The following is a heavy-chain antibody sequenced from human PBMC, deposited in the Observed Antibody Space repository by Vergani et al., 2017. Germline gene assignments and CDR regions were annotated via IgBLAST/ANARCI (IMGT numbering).Heavy chain of an antibody. J-gene: IGHJ4*02. Sequence: EVQLVESGGGLVKPGGSLRLSCAASGFTFSSYSMNWVRQAPGKGLEWVSSISSSSSYIYYAVSVKGRFTISRDNAKNSLYLQMNSLRAEDTAVYYCARDLNYATVTTADYWGQGTLVTVSS. CDR1: GFTFSSYS. V-gene: IGHV3-21*01. CDR2: ISSSSSYI. D-gene: IGHD4-11*01. CDR3: ARDLNYATVTTADY.